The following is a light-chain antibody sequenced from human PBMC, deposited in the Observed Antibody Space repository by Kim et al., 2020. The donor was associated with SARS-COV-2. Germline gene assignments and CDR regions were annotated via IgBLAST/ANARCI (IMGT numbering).Light chain of an antibody. V-gene: IGKV2-30*01. CDR3: MQGTHWPFT. CDR2: KVS. Sequence: PASISCRSSQSLVYRDGNIYLNWFHQRPGQSPRRLIYKVSNRDSGVPDRCSGSGSGTDFTLQISRVEAEDVGVYYCMQGTHWPFTFGPGTKVDIK. J-gene: IGKJ3*01. CDR1: QSLVYRDGNIY.